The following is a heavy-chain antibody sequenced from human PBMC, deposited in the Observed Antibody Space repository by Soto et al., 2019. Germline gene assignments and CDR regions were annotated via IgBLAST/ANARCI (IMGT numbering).Heavy chain of an antibody. CDR1: GYTFRNYY. CDR2: INPTGGSR. Sequence: QVQLVQSGAEVKKPGASVNISCKASGYTFRNYYIHWVRQAPGQGIEWMGIINPTGGSRNYAQRFQGRVTLTMDTSTATVSMELSSLRFEDTAVYYCARDLAAGDYWGQGTLVTVSS. J-gene: IGHJ4*02. V-gene: IGHV1-46*01. CDR3: ARDLAAGDY. D-gene: IGHD2-15*01.